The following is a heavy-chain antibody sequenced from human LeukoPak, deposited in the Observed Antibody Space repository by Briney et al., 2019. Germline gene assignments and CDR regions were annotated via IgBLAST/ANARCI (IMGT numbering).Heavy chain of an antibody. J-gene: IGHJ4*02. D-gene: IGHD6-13*01. CDR3: AHRPNRYSNAWDTGYFDY. Sequence: SGPTLVRPTQTLTLTCTFSGFSISTTGVGVGWIRQPPEKALQWLVFIYWDNDKRYSPTLKNRLTITKDTSKNQVFLTMTNMDPVDTATYYCAHRPNRYSNAWDTGYFDYWGQGARVTVSS. CDR2: IYWDNDK. CDR1: GFSISTTGVG. V-gene: IGHV2-5*02.